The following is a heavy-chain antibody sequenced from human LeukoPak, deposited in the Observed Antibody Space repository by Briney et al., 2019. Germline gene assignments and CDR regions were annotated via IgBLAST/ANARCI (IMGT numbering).Heavy chain of an antibody. D-gene: IGHD3-10*01. V-gene: IGHV3-30*19. Sequence: GGSLRLSCAASGFTFSSYGMHWVRQAQGKGLEWVTVISSDGSDKYYTDSVKGRFTISRDNSKNTLYLQMNSLRPEDTAVYYCARVSTSGSGNYLTRAFDVWGQGTMVTVSS. J-gene: IGHJ3*01. CDR3: ARVSTSGSGNYLTRAFDV. CDR1: GFTFSSYG. CDR2: ISSDGSDK.